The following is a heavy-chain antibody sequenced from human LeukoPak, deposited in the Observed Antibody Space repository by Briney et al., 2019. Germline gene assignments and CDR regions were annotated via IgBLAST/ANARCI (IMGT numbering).Heavy chain of an antibody. D-gene: IGHD3-10*01. CDR1: GFTFCSYW. V-gene: IGHV3-7*01. CDR3: ARGITKVGGLGYYYYMDV. Sequence: GGSVRLSCAASGFTFCSYWMSWLRQAPGKGLEWVANIKQDGSEKYYVDSVKGRFTISRDNAKNSLYLQMNSLRAEDTAVYYCARGITKVGGLGYYYYMDVWGKGTTVTVSS. J-gene: IGHJ6*03. CDR2: IKQDGSEK.